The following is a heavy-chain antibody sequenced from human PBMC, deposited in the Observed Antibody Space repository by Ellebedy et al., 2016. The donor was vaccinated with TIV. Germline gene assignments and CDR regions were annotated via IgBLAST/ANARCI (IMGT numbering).Heavy chain of an antibody. Sequence: GESLKISXAASGFTFSSYAMSWVRQAPGKGLEWVSAISGSGGSTYYADSVKGRFTISRDNSKNTLYLQMNSLRAEDTAVYYCAKLYGGTIRYGMDVWGQGTTVTVSS. CDR2: ISGSGGST. CDR3: AKLYGGTIRYGMDV. CDR1: GFTFSSYA. J-gene: IGHJ6*02. V-gene: IGHV3-23*01. D-gene: IGHD4-23*01.